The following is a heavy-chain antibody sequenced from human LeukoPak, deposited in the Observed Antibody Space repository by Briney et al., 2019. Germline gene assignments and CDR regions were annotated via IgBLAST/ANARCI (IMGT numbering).Heavy chain of an antibody. CDR3: ARVPHGGVAVAGFDY. V-gene: IGHV3-30*03. Sequence: GRSLRLSCAASGFTFSTYGMHWVRQAPGKGLEWVAIISFDGTNKYYADSVKGRFTISRDNSKNTLYLQMNSLGVEDTAVYYCARVPHGGVAVAGFDYWGQGTLVTVSS. D-gene: IGHD6-19*01. CDR2: ISFDGTNK. CDR1: GFTFSTYG. J-gene: IGHJ4*02.